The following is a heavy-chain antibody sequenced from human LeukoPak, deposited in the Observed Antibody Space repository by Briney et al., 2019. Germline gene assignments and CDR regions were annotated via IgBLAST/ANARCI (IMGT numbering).Heavy chain of an antibody. CDR2: MNPNSGNT. V-gene: IGHV1-8*01. CDR1: GYTFTSYD. D-gene: IGHD6-13*01. J-gene: IGHJ1*01. Sequence: ASVKVSCKASGYTFTSYDINWVRQATGQGLEWMGWMNPNSGNTGYAQKFQGRVTMTRNTSISTAYMELSSLRSEDTAVYYCARDPTYSSSWPPEYFQHWGQGTLVTVSS. CDR3: ARDPTYSSSWPPEYFQH.